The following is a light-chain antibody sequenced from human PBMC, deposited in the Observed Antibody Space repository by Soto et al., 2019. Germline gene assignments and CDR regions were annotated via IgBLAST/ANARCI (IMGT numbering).Light chain of an antibody. Sequence: QSVLTQPASGSGSPGQSITISCTGTSSGVGGYNYVSWYQQHPGKAPKLMIYDVSNRPSGVSNRFSGSKSGNTASLTISGLQAEDEADYYCSSYTSSSTLVFGGGTKLTVL. J-gene: IGLJ2*01. CDR3: SSYTSSSTLV. V-gene: IGLV2-14*01. CDR1: SSGVGGYNY. CDR2: DVS.